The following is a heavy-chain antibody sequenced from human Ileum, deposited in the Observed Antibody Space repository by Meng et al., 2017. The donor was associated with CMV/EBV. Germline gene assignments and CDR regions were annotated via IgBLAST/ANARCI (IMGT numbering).Heavy chain of an antibody. CDR2: IYHSGST. V-gene: IGHV4-4*02. CDR3: ARVSIAAAGTNAFDI. CDR1: GDFISSSNW. Sequence: SETLSLTCGVSGDFISSSNWWSWVRQSPGKGLEWIGEIYHSGSTNYNPSLKSRVTTSVDKSKNQFSLKLTSVTAADTAVYYCARVSIAAAGTNAFDIWGQGTMVTVSS. D-gene: IGHD6-13*01. J-gene: IGHJ3*02.